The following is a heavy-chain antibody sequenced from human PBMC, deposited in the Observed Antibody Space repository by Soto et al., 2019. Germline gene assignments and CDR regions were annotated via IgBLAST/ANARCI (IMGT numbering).Heavy chain of an antibody. CDR1: WFTVSSNY. CDR2: IYSGGST. J-gene: IGHJ4*02. Sequence: GGSLRLSCAASWFTVSSNYMSWVRQAPGKGLEWVSVIYSGGSTYYADSVKGRFTISRDNSKNTLYLQMNSLRAEDTAVYYCARGQYSSSSPFDYWGQGTLVTVSS. V-gene: IGHV3-53*01. D-gene: IGHD6-6*01. CDR3: ARGQYSSSSPFDY.